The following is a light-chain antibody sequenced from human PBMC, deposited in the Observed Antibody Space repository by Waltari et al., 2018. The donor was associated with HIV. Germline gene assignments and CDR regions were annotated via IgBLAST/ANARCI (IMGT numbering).Light chain of an antibody. CDR3: ESYTSTSVWV. CDR2: DVS. V-gene: IGLV2-14*03. CDR1: RNVVGGYTY. J-gene: IGLJ3*02. Sequence: QPASVSGSPGQSITISCTGSRNVVGGYTYGPWYQQHPGKAPRLMIYDVSTLPSGVSDRFSGSKSGDTASLTISGLQPEDEADYYCESYTSTSVWVFGGGTRLTVL.